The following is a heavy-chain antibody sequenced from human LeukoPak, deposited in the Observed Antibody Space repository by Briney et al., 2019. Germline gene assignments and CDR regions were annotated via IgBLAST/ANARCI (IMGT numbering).Heavy chain of an antibody. Sequence: GGSLRLSCAASGFTFSSYSMNWVRQAPGKGLEWVSSIGSSSSYIYYADSVKGRFTISRDNAKNSLYLQMNSLRAEDTAVYYCARDRLYCGGDCYNDAFDIWGQGTMVTVSS. V-gene: IGHV3-21*01. J-gene: IGHJ3*02. CDR3: ARDRLYCGGDCYNDAFDI. CDR1: GFTFSSYS. CDR2: IGSSSSYI. D-gene: IGHD2-21*02.